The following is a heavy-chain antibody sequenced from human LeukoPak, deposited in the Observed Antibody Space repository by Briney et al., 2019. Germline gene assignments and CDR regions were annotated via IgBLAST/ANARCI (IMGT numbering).Heavy chain of an antibody. J-gene: IGHJ3*02. CDR1: GFTFSDYY. D-gene: IGHD6-19*01. CDR2: ISGSGSTI. CDR3: ARERFIAVAGPDAFDI. V-gene: IGHV3-11*01. Sequence: GGSLRLSCAASGFTFSDYYMSWIRQAPGKGLEWVSYISGSGSTIYYADSVKGRFTISRDNAKNSLYLQMNSLRAEDTAVYYCARERFIAVAGPDAFDIWGQGTMVTVSS.